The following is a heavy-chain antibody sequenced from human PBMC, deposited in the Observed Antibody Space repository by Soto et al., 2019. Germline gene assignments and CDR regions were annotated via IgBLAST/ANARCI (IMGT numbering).Heavy chain of an antibody. CDR1: GYSFAGYW. Sequence: GESLKISCKGSGYSFAGYWITWVRQKPGKGLEWMGRIDPSDSQTYYSPSFRGHVTISVTKSITTVFLQWSSLRASDTAMYYCAIQIYDSDTGPNFQYYFDSWGQGTPVTVSS. CDR2: IDPSDSQT. CDR3: AIQIYDSDTGPNFQYYFDS. V-gene: IGHV5-10-1*01. D-gene: IGHD3-22*01. J-gene: IGHJ4*02.